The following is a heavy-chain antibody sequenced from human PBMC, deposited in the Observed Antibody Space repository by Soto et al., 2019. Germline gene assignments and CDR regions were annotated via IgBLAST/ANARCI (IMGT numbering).Heavy chain of an antibody. J-gene: IGHJ4*02. V-gene: IGHV3-30*18. CDR1: GFTFSSYG. CDR2: ISYDGSNK. Sequence: PGGSLRLSCAASGFTFSSYGMHWVRQAPGKGLEWVAVISYDGSNKYYADSVKGRFTISRDNSKNTLYLQMNSLRAEDTAVYYCAKRSIAARPNQGRPRLAYFDYWGQGTLVTVSS. D-gene: IGHD6-6*01. CDR3: AKRSIAARPNQGRPRLAYFDY.